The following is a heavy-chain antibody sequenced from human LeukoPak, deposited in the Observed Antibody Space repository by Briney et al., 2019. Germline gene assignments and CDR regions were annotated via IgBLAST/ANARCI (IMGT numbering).Heavy chain of an antibody. CDR3: ARDMVLNYYDSSGLNWFDP. J-gene: IGHJ5*02. V-gene: IGHV1-2*02. CDR1: GYTFTGYY. Sequence: ASVKVSCKASGYTFTGYYMHWVRQAPGQGLEWMGWINPNSGGTNYAQKFQGRVTMTRDTSISTAYMELSRLRSDDTAVYYCARDMVLNYYDSSGLNWFDPWGQGTLVTVSS. CDR2: INPNSGGT. D-gene: IGHD3-22*01.